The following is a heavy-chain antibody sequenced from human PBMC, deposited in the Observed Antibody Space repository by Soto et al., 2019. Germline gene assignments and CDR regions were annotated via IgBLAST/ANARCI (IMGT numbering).Heavy chain of an antibody. CDR3: ARVYYYASSGPNDAFDI. Sequence: SVKVSCKASGYTFTGYYMHWVRQAPGQGLEWMGWINPNSGGTNYAQKFQGRVTMTRDTSISTAYMELSRLRSDDTAVYYCARVYYYASSGPNDAFDIWGQGTMVTGSS. V-gene: IGHV1-2*02. D-gene: IGHD3-22*01. J-gene: IGHJ3*02. CDR1: GYTFTGYY. CDR2: INPNSGGT.